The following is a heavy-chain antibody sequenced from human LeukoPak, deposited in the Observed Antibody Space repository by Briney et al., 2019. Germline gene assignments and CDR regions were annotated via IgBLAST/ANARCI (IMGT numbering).Heavy chain of an antibody. CDR2: IYYSGST. D-gene: IGHD4-17*01. Sequence: SETLSLTCSVSGCSIRGYYWNWIRQPPGKGLEWIGYIYYSGSTNYNPSLKSRVTISVDKSKRQFSLNLTSVTAADTAVYYCARGGDYCNSFDPWGQGTLVSVSS. J-gene: IGHJ5*02. CDR1: GCSIRGYY. V-gene: IGHV4-59*01. CDR3: ARGGDYCNSFDP.